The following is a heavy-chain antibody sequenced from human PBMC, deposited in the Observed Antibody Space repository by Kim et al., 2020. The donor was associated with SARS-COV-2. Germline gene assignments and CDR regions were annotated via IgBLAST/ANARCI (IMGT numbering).Heavy chain of an antibody. Sequence: GGSLRLSCVASGFTFSSYAMHWVRQAPGKGLEWVAVISYDGSNKYYADSVKGRFTISRDNSKNTLYLQMNSLRAEDTAVYYCARDEDIVVVVAATEKFSRYYGMDVWGQGTTVTVSS. D-gene: IGHD2-15*01. CDR3: ARDEDIVVVVAATEKFSRYYGMDV. CDR1: GFTFSSYA. CDR2: ISYDGSNK. V-gene: IGHV3-30*04. J-gene: IGHJ6*02.